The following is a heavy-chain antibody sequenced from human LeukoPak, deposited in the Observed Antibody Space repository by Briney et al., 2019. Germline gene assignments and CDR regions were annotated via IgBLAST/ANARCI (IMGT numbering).Heavy chain of an antibody. V-gene: IGHV3-53*01. CDR2: IYSGGGT. J-gene: IGHJ3*02. D-gene: IGHD2-15*01. CDR1: GFTFSNYW. CDR3: AREGTGYSRAFDI. Sequence: PGGSLRLSCATSGFTFSNYWMHWVRQAPGKGLEWVSLIYSGGGTYSADSVKGRFTISRDISKNTLYLQMNSLRAEDTAVYYCAREGTGYSRAFDIWGQGTMVTVSS.